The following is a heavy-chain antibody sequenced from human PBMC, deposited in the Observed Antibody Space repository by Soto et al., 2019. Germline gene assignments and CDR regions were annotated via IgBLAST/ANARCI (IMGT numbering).Heavy chain of an antibody. CDR1: GGTFSSYA. Sequence: QVQLVQSGAEVKKPGSSVKVSCKASGGTFSSYAISWVRQAPGQGLEWMGGIIPIFGTANYAQKFQGRVTITADESTSTAYVELSSLRSEDTAVYYCARDPRSIAAAAPFDYWGQGTLVTVSS. D-gene: IGHD6-13*01. V-gene: IGHV1-69*12. CDR2: IIPIFGTA. CDR3: ARDPRSIAAAAPFDY. J-gene: IGHJ4*02.